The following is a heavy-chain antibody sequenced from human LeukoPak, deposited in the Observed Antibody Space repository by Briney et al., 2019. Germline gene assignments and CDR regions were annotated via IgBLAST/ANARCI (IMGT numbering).Heavy chain of an antibody. CDR2: IYYSGST. CDR3: AGDSSGWYYYFDY. J-gene: IGHJ4*02. Sequence: PSETLSLTCTVSGGSISSYYWSWIRQPPGKGLEWIGYIYYSGSTNYNPSLKSRVTISVDTSKNQFSLKLSSVTAADTAVYYCAGDSSGWYYYFDYWGQGTLVTVSP. CDR1: GGSISSYY. D-gene: IGHD6-19*01. V-gene: IGHV4-59*01.